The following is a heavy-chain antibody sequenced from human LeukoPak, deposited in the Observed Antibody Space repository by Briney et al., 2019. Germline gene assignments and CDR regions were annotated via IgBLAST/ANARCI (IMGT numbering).Heavy chain of an antibody. CDR3: VRENPYYYYMDV. J-gene: IGHJ6*03. Sequence: PGGSLRLSCAASGFTFSDYYMSWIRQAPGKGLEWVSYISSSGSTIYYADSVKGRFTISRDNAKNSLYLQMNSLRAEDTAVYYCVRENPYYYYMDVWGKGTTVTVSS. V-gene: IGHV3-11*04. CDR1: GFTFSDYY. CDR2: ISSSGSTI. D-gene: IGHD1-14*01.